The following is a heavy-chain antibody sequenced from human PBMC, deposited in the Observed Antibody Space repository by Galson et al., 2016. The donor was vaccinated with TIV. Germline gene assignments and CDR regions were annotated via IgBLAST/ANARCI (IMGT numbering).Heavy chain of an antibody. CDR3: ARGNDPGATYSLDY. D-gene: IGHD1-1*01. CDR1: GFTFSRHW. Sequence: SLRPSCAASGFTFSRHWMSWVRQAPGKGLEWVANIKQDGDYKYYVDSVKGRFTISRDNAKNSLYLQMNSLRAEDKAVYYCARGNDPGATYSLDYWGRGTLVTVYS. J-gene: IGHJ4*02. V-gene: IGHV3-7*01. CDR2: IKQDGDYK.